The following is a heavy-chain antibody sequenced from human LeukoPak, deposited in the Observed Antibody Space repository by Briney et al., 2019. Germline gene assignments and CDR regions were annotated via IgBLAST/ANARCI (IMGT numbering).Heavy chain of an antibody. CDR2: INPSGGST. J-gene: IGHJ4*02. CDR3: ARGITQGFDH. V-gene: IGHV1-46*01. Sequence: ASVKASCKASGYTFSSYFMHWVRQAPGQGLEWMGIINPSGGSTSYARELQGRVTMTRDTSIDTAYMELSSLRSDDTAAYYCARGITQGFDHWGQGTLVTVSS. CDR1: GYTFSSYF. D-gene: IGHD1-20*01.